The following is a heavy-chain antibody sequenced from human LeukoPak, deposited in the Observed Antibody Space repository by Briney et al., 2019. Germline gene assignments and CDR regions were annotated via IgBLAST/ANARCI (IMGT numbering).Heavy chain of an antibody. CDR1: GGSFSGYY. J-gene: IGHJ4*02. Sequence: SETLSLTCAVYGGSFSGYYWSWIRQPPGKGLEWIGEINHSGSTNYNPSLKSRVTISVDTSKNQFSLQLSSVTAADTAVYYCARGIRRSGWWVKWGQGTLVTVSS. V-gene: IGHV4-34*01. D-gene: IGHD6-19*01. CDR3: ARGIRRSGWWVK. CDR2: INHSGST.